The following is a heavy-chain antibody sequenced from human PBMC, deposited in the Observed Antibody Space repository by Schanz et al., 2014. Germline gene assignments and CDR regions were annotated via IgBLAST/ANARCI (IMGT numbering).Heavy chain of an antibody. D-gene: IGHD2-8*01. J-gene: IGHJ3*01. Sequence: EVPLLESGGGLVQPGGSLRLSCLASGFAFSSYGMNWLRQAPGKGLEWVGRIKGKTDGGTADYAAPMKSRFTISRDDSKNTLLLQMNSLETEDSSVYYCATDNGRCAFDFWGQGTLVTVSS. CDR1: GFAFSSYG. CDR3: ATDNGRCAFDF. CDR2: IKGKTDGGTA. V-gene: IGHV3-15*07.